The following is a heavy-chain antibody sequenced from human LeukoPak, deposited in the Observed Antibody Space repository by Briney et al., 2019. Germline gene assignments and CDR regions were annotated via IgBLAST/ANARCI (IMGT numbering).Heavy chain of an antibody. J-gene: IGHJ4*02. CDR2: IYYSGST. CDR3: AKSGSYYRSFDY. Sequence: SETLSLTCTVSGGSISSSSYYWSWIRQPPGKGLEWIGSIYYSGSTYYNPSLKSRVTISVDTSKNQFSLKLSSVTAADTAVYYCAKSGSYYRSFDYWGQGTLVTVSS. V-gene: IGHV4-39*01. CDR1: GGSISSSSYY. D-gene: IGHD1-26*01.